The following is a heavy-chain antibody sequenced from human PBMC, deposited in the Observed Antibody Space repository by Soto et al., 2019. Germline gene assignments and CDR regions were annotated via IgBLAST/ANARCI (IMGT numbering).Heavy chain of an antibody. CDR1: GYTFTSYG. V-gene: IGHV1-18*01. CDR2: ISAYNGNT. CDR3: ATELYYYDSSGPLRAFDI. D-gene: IGHD3-22*01. Sequence: ASVKVSCKASGYTFTSYGISWVRQAPGQGLEWMGWISAYNGNTNYAQKLQGRVTMTTDTSTNTAYMELSSLRSEDTAVYYCATELYYYDSSGPLRAFDIWGQGTMVTVSS. J-gene: IGHJ3*02.